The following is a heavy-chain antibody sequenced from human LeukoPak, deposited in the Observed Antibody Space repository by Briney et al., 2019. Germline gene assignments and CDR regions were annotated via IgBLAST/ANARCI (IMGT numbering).Heavy chain of an antibody. Sequence: SETLSLTCTVSGGSISSYYWSWSRQPPGKGLKWIGYIYYSGSTNYNPSLKSRVTISVDTSKNQFSLKLSSVTAADTAVYYCARVPSGSHVSWFDPWGQGTLVTVSS. J-gene: IGHJ5*02. CDR1: GGSISSYY. V-gene: IGHV4-59*01. CDR3: ARVPSGSHVSWFDP. D-gene: IGHD1-26*01. CDR2: IYYSGST.